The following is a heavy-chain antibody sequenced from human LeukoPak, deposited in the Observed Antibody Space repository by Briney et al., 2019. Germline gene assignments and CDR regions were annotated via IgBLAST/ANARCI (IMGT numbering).Heavy chain of an antibody. CDR1: GFTFSSYA. CDR2: ISGSGGST. CDR3: AKDGYYDFWSGYYHYYYSMDV. J-gene: IGHJ6*03. Sequence: GGSLRLSCAASGFTFSSYAMSWVRQAPGKGLEWVSAISGSGGSTYYADSVKGRSTISRDNSKNTLYLQMNSLRAEDTAVYYCAKDGYYDFWSGYYHYYYSMDVWGKGTTGTVSS. D-gene: IGHD3-3*01. V-gene: IGHV3-23*01.